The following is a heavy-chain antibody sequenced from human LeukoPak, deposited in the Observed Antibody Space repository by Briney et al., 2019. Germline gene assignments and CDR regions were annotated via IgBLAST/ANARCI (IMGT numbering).Heavy chain of an antibody. CDR3: ARDLGLLNGMDV. CDR1: GFTFSSYW. V-gene: IGHV3-74*01. D-gene: IGHD2-15*01. Sequence: GGSLRLSCAASGFTFSSYWMNWVRHAPGKGLVWVSRIASDGSSTTYADSVKGRFTISRDNSKNTLYLQMNSLRAEDTAVYYCARDLGLLNGMDVWGQGTTVTVSS. CDR2: IASDGSST. J-gene: IGHJ6*02.